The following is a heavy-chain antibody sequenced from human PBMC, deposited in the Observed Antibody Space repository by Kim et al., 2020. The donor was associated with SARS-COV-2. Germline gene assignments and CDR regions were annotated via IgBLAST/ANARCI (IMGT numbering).Heavy chain of an antibody. D-gene: IGHD6-13*01. CDR3: ASQTSSWYLRDYYYYMDV. CDR1: GFTFSDYY. Sequence: GGSLRLSCAASGFTFSDYYMSWIRQAPGKGLEWVSYISSSGSTIYYADSVKGRFTISRDNAKNSLYLQMNSLRAEDTAVYYCASQTSSWYLRDYYYYMDVWGKGTTVTDSS. V-gene: IGHV3-11*01. J-gene: IGHJ6*03. CDR2: ISSSGSTI.